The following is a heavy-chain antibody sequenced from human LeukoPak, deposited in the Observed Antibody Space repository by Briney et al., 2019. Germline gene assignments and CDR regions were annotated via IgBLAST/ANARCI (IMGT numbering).Heavy chain of an antibody. J-gene: IGHJ6*02. CDR2: INTDGSST. Sequence: PGGSLRLSCAASGFTFSSYWMHWVRQAPGKGLVWVSRINTDGSSTSYADSVKGRFTISRDNAKNTLYLQMNSLRAEDTAVYYCARGTPSSSGWLYYGMDVWGQGTTVTVSS. CDR3: ARGTPSSSGWLYYGMDV. CDR1: GFTFSSYW. D-gene: IGHD6-19*01. V-gene: IGHV3-74*01.